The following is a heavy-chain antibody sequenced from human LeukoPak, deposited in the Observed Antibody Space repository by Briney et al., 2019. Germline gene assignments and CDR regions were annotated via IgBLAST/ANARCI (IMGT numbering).Heavy chain of an antibody. Sequence: SETLSLTCAVYGGSFSGYYWSWIRKPPGKGLEWLGEINHSGSTNYNPSLKSRVTISVDTSKNQFSLKLSSVTAADTAVYYCAAYSGINRGLNWFDPWGQGTLVTVSS. D-gene: IGHD1-26*01. CDR3: AAYSGINRGLNWFDP. V-gene: IGHV4-34*01. J-gene: IGHJ5*02. CDR1: GGSFSGYY. CDR2: INHSGST.